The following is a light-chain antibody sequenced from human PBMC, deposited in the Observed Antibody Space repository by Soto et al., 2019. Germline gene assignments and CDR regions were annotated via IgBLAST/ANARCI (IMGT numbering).Light chain of an antibody. V-gene: IGKV1-8*01. CDR1: QGISSY. J-gene: IGKJ2*01. CDR3: QQRSNWPPGYT. Sequence: AIRMTQSPSSLSASTGDRVTITCRASQGISSYLAWYQQKPGKAPKLLIYAASTLQSGVPSRFSGSGSGTDFTLTISCLQSEDFATYYCQQRSNWPPGYTFGQGTKLEIK. CDR2: AAS.